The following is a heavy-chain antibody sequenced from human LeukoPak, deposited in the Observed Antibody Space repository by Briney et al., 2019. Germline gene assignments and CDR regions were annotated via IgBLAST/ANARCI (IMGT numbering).Heavy chain of an antibody. V-gene: IGHV3-33*03. CDR3: AAYDNWVAGDV. J-gene: IGHJ6*02. Sequence: GGSLRLSRAASGFTFSSYGMHWVRQAPGKGLEWVAVIWYDGSNKYYADSVKGRFTVSRDNAKNSLFLQMNSLRVEDTAVYYCAAYDNWVAGDVWGQGTTVSVSS. CDR1: GFTFSSYG. D-gene: IGHD1-20*01. CDR2: IWYDGSNK.